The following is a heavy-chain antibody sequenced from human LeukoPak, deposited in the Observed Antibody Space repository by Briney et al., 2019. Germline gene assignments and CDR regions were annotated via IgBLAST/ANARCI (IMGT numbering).Heavy chain of an antibody. Sequence: TSETLSLTCTVSGASISSGDFYWSWIRQPPGKGLEWIGYIYYDGSTYYSPSLKNRLTISIDTSQNQFSLNLYAVTAADTAVYYCARGSYRDGYNYWGQGTPVIVSS. V-gene: IGHV4-30-4*01. D-gene: IGHD5-24*01. CDR2: IYYDGST. CDR1: GASISSGDFY. J-gene: IGHJ4*02. CDR3: ARGSYRDGYNY.